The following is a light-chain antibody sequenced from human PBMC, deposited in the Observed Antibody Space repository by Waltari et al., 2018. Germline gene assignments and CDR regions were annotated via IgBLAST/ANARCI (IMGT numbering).Light chain of an antibody. V-gene: IGLV3-19*01. CDR3: NSRDSSGNHLWV. J-gene: IGLJ3*02. Sequence: SSELTQDPAVSVALGQTVRITCQGDSLRSYTSSWYQQKPGQAPTLVIYGKNKRPSGIPDRFSGSSSGDTASLTITGAQADDEADYYCNSRDSSGNHLWVFGGGTKLTVL. CDR2: GKN. CDR1: SLRSYT.